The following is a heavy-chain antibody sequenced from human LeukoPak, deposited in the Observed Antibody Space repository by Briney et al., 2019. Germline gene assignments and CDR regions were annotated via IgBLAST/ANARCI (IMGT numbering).Heavy chain of an antibody. V-gene: IGHV1-2*06. D-gene: IGHD6-6*01. Sequence: ASVKVSCKASGYTFTGYYMHWVRQAPRQGLEWMGRINPNSGGTNYAQKFQGRVTMTRDTSISTAYMELSRLRSDDTAVYYCARDLTIAARRASLGYWGQGTLVTVSS. CDR2: INPNSGGT. J-gene: IGHJ4*02. CDR3: ARDLTIAARRASLGY. CDR1: GYTFTGYY.